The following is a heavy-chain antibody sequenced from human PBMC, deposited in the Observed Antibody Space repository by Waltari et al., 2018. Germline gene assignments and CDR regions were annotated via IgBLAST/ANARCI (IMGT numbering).Heavy chain of an antibody. CDR2: INPNSAGT. D-gene: IGHD1-26*01. V-gene: IGHV1-2*02. CDR3: VRWGMTTTRGFDF. Sequence: QVQLVQSGAEVKKPGASVKVSCQASGYTFTGYHVHWGRQAPGQGLEWMGWINPNSAGTKYAQKFQGRVTMTTDTSMNTAYMELRRLRSDDTAVYYCVRWGMTTTRGFDFWGQGTLVTVSS. J-gene: IGHJ4*02. CDR1: GYTFTGYH.